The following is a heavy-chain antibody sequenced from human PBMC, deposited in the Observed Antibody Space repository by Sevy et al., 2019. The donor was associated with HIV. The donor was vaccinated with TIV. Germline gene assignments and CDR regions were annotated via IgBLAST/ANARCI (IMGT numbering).Heavy chain of an antibody. J-gene: IGHJ4*02. CDR2: VYTSGST. CDR1: GGSISRSYW. Sequence: SETLSLTCSVSGGSISRSYWWTWVRQSPGKGLEWIGEVYTSGSTNYNPSLKSQVTISVDKSKNPFSLKLTTVTAADTAIYFCASKHQYSDFWPYFFDYWGQGTLVTVSS. D-gene: IGHD3-3*01. V-gene: IGHV4-4*02. CDR3: ASKHQYSDFWPYFFDY.